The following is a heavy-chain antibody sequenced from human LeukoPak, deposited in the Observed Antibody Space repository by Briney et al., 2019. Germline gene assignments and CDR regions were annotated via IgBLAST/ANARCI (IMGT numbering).Heavy chain of an antibody. Sequence: SETLSLTCTVSGGSISNSRYYWGWIRQPPGKGLEWIVSIYYSGSTHYTPSLKSRVTISVDTSKNQFSLKLSSVTAADTAVYYCATNSSGWVFDYWGQGTQVTVSS. CDR1: GGSISNSRYY. CDR2: IYYSGST. D-gene: IGHD6-19*01. V-gene: IGHV4-39*01. CDR3: ATNSSGWVFDY. J-gene: IGHJ4*02.